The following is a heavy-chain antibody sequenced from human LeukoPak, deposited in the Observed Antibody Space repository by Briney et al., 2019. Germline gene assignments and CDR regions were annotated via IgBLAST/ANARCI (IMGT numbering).Heavy chain of an antibody. V-gene: IGHV1-24*01. CDR2: FDPEDGQT. CDR1: GYTLTELS. CDR3: ASEPEYYGLGSPFHY. Sequence: ASVKVSFKVYGYTLTELSMHWVRQAPGKGLEWMGGFDPEDGQTIYAQKFQGRVTMTEDTSTNTAYMELSSLRSEDTAVYYCASEPEYYGLGSPFHYWGQGTLVTVSS. J-gene: IGHJ4*02. D-gene: IGHD3-10*01.